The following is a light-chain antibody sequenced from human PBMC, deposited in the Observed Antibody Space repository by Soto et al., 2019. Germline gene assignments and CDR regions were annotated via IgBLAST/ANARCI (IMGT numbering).Light chain of an antibody. J-gene: IGKJ1*01. CDR1: QSIRYY. CDR2: GAS. CDR3: QQYTSYPST. V-gene: IGKV1-5*03. Sequence: DIQLTQSPSTLSASVGDRATITCRASQSIRYYLAWYQQKAGKAPKLLIYGASRRASGIPSRIGGSGSGTEFTLTISSLQPDDSAIYYCQQYTSYPSTFGQGTQVEIK.